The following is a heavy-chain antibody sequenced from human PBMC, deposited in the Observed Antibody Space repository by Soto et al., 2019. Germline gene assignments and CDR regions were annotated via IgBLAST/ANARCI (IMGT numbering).Heavy chain of an antibody. V-gene: IGHV1-18*01. D-gene: IGHD2-2*01. J-gene: IGHJ4*02. CDR2: ISAYNGNT. Sequence: QVRLVQSGAEVKKPGASVKVSCKASGYTFTSYGISWVRQAPGQGLEWMGWISAYNGNTNYAQKLQGRVTMTTDTSTSTAYMELRSLRSDDTAVYYCAREDIVVVPAAEYYSDYWGQGTLVTVSS. CDR1: GYTFTSYG. CDR3: AREDIVVVPAAEYYSDY.